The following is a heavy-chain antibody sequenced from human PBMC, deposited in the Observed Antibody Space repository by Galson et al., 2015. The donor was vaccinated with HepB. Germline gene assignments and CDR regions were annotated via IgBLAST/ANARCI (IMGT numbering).Heavy chain of an antibody. J-gene: IGHJ5*02. D-gene: IGHD3-16*02. CDR3: ARDRAIGVWGSYRFGWFDP. V-gene: IGHV3-53*01. Sequence: SLRLSCAASGFTVSSNYMSWVRQAPGKGLEWVSVIYSGGSTYYADSVKGRFTISRDNSKNTLYLQMNSLRAEDTAVYYCARDRAIGVWGSYRFGWFDPWGQGTLVTVSS. CDR1: GFTVSSNY. CDR2: IYSGGST.